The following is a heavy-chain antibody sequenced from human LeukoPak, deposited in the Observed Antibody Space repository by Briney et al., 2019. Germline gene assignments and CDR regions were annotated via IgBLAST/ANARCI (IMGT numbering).Heavy chain of an antibody. J-gene: IGHJ5*02. CDR1: GDTFSSYA. Sequence: GASVKVSCKASGDTFSSYAISWVRQAPGQGLEWMGWINPNSGGTNYAQKFQGRVTMTRDTSISTAYMELSRLRSDDTAVYYCARSLCSGGSCYYNWFDPWGQGTLVTISS. V-gene: IGHV1-2*02. CDR2: INPNSGGT. CDR3: ARSLCSGGSCYYNWFDP. D-gene: IGHD2-15*01.